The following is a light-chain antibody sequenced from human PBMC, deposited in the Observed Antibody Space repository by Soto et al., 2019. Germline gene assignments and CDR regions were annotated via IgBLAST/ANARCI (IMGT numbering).Light chain of an antibody. Sequence: EIVLTQSPATLSLSPGERATLSCRASQSVNSYLAWYQQKRGQAPRLLIYDASNRATGIPARFSGSGSGTDFTLTISSLEPEDSAVYYCQQRISWPPITFGQGTRLEIK. V-gene: IGKV3-11*01. J-gene: IGKJ5*01. CDR2: DAS. CDR1: QSVNSY. CDR3: QQRISWPPIT.